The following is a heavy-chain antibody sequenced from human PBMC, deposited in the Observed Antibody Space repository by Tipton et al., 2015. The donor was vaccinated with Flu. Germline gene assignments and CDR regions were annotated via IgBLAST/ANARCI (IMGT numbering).Heavy chain of an antibody. D-gene: IGHD3-10*02. Sequence: TLSLTCAVSGYSISSGYYWCWVRQPPGKGLEWIGTIYHSGSTYYNPSLKSRLTMSVDTSKNQFSLKLSSVTAADTAVYYCARHTGDSVRGVIDYWGQGTLATVSS. CDR3: ARHTGDSVRGVIDY. CDR2: IYHSGST. V-gene: IGHV4-38-2*01. J-gene: IGHJ4*02. CDR1: GYSISSGYY.